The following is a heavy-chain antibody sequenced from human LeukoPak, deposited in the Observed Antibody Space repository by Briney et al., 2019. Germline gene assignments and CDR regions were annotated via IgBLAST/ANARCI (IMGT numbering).Heavy chain of an antibody. CDR1: GYTFTSYY. D-gene: IGHD2-2*02. CDR3: ARETPHCSSTSCYSNFDY. Sequence: SVTVSCKASGYTFTSYYMHWVRQAPGQGLEWMGIINPSGGSTSYAQKFQGRVTMTRDTSTSTVYMELSSLRSEDTAVYYCARETPHCSSTSCYSNFDYWGQGTLVTVSS. CDR2: INPSGGST. V-gene: IGHV1-46*01. J-gene: IGHJ4*02.